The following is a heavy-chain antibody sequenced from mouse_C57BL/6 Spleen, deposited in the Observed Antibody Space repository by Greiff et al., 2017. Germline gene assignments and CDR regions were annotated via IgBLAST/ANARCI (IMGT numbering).Heavy chain of an antibody. CDR1: GYTFTSYW. J-gene: IGHJ3*01. Sequence: QVQLKQPGAELVMPGTSVKLSCKASGYTFTSYWMHWVKQRPGQGLEWIGVIDPSDSYTNYNQKFKGKATLTVDTSSSTAYMQLSSLTSEDSAVYYCARGGFAYWGQGTLVTVSA. CDR3: ARGGFAY. CDR2: IDPSDSYT. V-gene: IGHV1-59*01.